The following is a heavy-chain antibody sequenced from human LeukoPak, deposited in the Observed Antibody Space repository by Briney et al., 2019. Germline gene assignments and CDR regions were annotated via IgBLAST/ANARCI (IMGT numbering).Heavy chain of an antibody. CDR3: ARMKFYDSSGVFDD. D-gene: IGHD3-22*01. CDR1: GFHVSVIH. Sequence: GGSLRLSCAAPGFHVSVIHMSWVRQAPGKGLHWVSLIYSGGSAFYADSVKGRFTVSRHNSKNTVYLQMNSLRPEDTAVYYCARMKFYDSSGVFDDWGQASLVTVSS. CDR2: IYSGGSA. J-gene: IGHJ4*02. V-gene: IGHV3-53*04.